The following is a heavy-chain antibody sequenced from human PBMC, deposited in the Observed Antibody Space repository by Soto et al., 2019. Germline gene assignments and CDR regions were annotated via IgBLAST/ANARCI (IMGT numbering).Heavy chain of an antibody. V-gene: IGHV4-4*02. D-gene: IGHD3-10*02. CDR1: GGSISSSNW. CDR2: IYHSGST. CDR3: ASYVRGHPPADRGPFGSWPV. J-gene: IGHJ4*02. Sequence: LTCAVSGGSISSSNWWSWVRQPPGKGLEWIGEIYHSGSTNYNPSPKSRVTISVDKSKNQFSLKLSSVTAADTAVYYCASYVRGHPPADRGPFGSWPVWGQGTLVTVSS.